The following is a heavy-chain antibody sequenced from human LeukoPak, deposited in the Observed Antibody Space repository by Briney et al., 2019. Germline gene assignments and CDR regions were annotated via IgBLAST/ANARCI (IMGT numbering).Heavy chain of an antibody. CDR3: ARQVMVRGVIIDY. CDR2: IYYSGST. J-gene: IGHJ4*02. CDR1: GGSISSYY. D-gene: IGHD3-10*01. Sequence: SETLSLTCTVSGGSISSYYWSWIRQPPGKGLGWIGYIYYSGSTNYNPSLKSRVTISVDTSKNQFSLKLSSVTAADTAVYYCARQVMVRGVIIDYWGQGTLVTVSS. V-gene: IGHV4-59*08.